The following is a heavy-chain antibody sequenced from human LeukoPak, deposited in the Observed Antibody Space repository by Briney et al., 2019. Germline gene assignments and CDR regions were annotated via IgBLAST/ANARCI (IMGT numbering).Heavy chain of an antibody. V-gene: IGHV4-61*02. CDR1: GGSISSGSYY. Sequence: SETLSLTCTVSGGSISSGSYYWSWIRQPAGKGLEWIGRIYSSGSANYNPSLESRVTISVDTSKNQFSLKLSSVTAADTAVYYCARDCQSTLDYYYYYMDVWGKGTTVTVSS. D-gene: IGHD2/OR15-2a*01. CDR3: ARDCQSTLDYYYYYMDV. CDR2: IYSSGSA. J-gene: IGHJ6*03.